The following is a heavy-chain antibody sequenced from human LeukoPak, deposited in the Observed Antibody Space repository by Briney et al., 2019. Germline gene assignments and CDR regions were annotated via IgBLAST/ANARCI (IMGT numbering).Heavy chain of an antibody. Sequence: SETLSLTCTVSGGSISSGAYYWSWIRQHPGKGLEWIGYIYYSGSTYYNPSLKSRVTISVDTSKNQFSLKLSSVTAADTAVYYCARAFYDSSGYYYYFDYWGQGTLVTVSS. CDR3: ARAFYDSSGYYYYFDY. V-gene: IGHV4-31*03. CDR2: IYYSGST. CDR1: GGSISSGAYY. D-gene: IGHD3-22*01. J-gene: IGHJ4*02.